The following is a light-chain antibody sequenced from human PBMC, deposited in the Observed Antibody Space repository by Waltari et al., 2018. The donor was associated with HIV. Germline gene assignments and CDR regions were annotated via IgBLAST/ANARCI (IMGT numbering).Light chain of an antibody. Sequence: EIVLTQSPGTVSLSPGERVALSCRASQSVDNKLAWYQQKPGQSPRLLVYDASTGAAGIPDRFSGSGSGTQFTLTITGLQSEDCAVYYCQQYKNWPPLTFGQGTKVEIK. V-gene: IGKV3-15*01. CDR1: QSVDNK. CDR2: DAS. J-gene: IGKJ1*01. CDR3: QQYKNWPPLT.